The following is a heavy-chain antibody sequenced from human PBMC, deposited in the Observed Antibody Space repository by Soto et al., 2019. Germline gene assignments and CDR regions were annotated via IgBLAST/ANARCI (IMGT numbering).Heavy chain of an antibody. D-gene: IGHD3-10*01. CDR3: ARPRSGSYRLDYYGMDV. J-gene: IGHJ6*02. CDR1: GYAFTSYW. V-gene: IGHV5-51*01. CDR2: IYPGDSDS. Sequence: KVSCKASGYAFTSYWIAWVRQMPGKGLEWMGIIYPGDSDSRYSPSFQGQVTISADKSISTAYLQWSSLKASDTAIYYCARPRSGSYRLDYYGMDVWGQGTTVTVSS.